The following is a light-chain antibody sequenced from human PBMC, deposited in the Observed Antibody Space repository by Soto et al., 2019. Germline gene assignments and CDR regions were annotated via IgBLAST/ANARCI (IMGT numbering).Light chain of an antibody. CDR1: SSNIGAGHD. V-gene: IGLV1-40*01. Sequence: QSVLTQPPSVSGAPGQRVTIPCTGSSSNIGAGHDVHWYQRLPGTAPRLLIFGNTNRPSGVPDRFSGSKSGTSASLVITGLQHEDEADYYCQSYDSSLGVSYVFGTGTKVTVL. J-gene: IGLJ1*01. CDR2: GNT. CDR3: QSYDSSLGVSYV.